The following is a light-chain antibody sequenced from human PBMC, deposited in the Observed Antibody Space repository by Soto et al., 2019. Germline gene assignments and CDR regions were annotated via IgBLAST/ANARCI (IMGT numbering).Light chain of an antibody. CDR2: AAS. CDR3: QQYYNWPPWT. CDR1: ETISSQ. Sequence: EIVMTQSPATLSVSPGERATLSCRASETISSQLAWYQQKPGQAPRLLIYAASTRATGIPTRFSGSGSGTEFTLTISSLQSEDFAVYYCQQYYNWPPWTFGQGTKVEIK. V-gene: IGKV3-15*01. J-gene: IGKJ1*01.